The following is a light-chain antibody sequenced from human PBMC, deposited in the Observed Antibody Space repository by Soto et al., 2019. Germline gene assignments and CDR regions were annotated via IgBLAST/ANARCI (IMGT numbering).Light chain of an antibody. CDR2: KND. Sequence: QSVLIQPPSASGTPGHRVTISCSGSSSNIGSNYVYWYQHFPGPGPKLLIHKNDQRPSGVPDRFSGSKAGTSDSLAISGLRSEDEADYYCAAWDDSLGEVFGGGTKVTVL. V-gene: IGLV1-47*01. CDR1: SSNIGSNY. J-gene: IGLJ2*01. CDR3: AAWDDSLGEV.